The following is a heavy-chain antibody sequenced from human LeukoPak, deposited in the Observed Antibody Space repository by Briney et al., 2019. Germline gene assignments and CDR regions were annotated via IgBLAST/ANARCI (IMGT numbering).Heavy chain of an antibody. Sequence: SETLSLTCTVSGGSISSYYWSWIRQPPGKGLEWIGYIYTSGSTNYNPSLKSRVTISVDTSKNQFSLKLSSVTAADTAVYYCARQRGGVRGVLDYWGQGALVTVSS. CDR1: GGSISSYY. CDR3: ARQRGGVRGVLDY. D-gene: IGHD3-10*01. J-gene: IGHJ4*02. V-gene: IGHV4-4*09. CDR2: IYTSGST.